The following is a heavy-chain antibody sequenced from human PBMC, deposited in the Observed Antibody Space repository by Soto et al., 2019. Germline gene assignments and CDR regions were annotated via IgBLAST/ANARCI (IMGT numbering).Heavy chain of an antibody. Sequence: PGGSLRLSCVVSGFSFNIYWMSWVRQSPGRGLEWVANIKYDGSEQVYVDSVKGRFTISRDNADNSLSLQMNSLRVEDAAVYYCARDPYNYGGYGYGMDVWGQGTTVTVSS. CDR3: ARDPYNYGGYGYGMDV. D-gene: IGHD2-21*01. CDR1: GFSFNIYW. CDR2: IKYDGSEQ. J-gene: IGHJ6*02. V-gene: IGHV3-7*05.